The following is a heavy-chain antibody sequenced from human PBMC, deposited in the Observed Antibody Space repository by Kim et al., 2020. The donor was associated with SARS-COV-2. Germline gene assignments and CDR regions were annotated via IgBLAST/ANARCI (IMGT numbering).Heavy chain of an antibody. CDR1: GFTFDDYA. V-gene: IGHV3-9*01. D-gene: IGHD3-3*01. J-gene: IGHJ3*02. CDR2: ISWNSGSI. CDR3: ARGYDFWSSDAFDI. Sequence: GGSLRLSCAASGFTFDDYAMHWVRQVPGKGLEWVSGISWNSGSIGYADSVKGRFTISRDNAKNSLYLQMNSLRAEDTALYYCARGYDFWSSDAFDIWGQGTMVTVSS.